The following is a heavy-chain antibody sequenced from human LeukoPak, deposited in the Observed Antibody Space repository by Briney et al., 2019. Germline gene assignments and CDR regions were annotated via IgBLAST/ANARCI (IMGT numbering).Heavy chain of an antibody. CDR1: GFTFSDYY. CDR2: ISSSGSTI. V-gene: IGHV3-11*01. D-gene: IGHD2-2*01. CDR3: AGGRYCSSTSCYGPGGFDP. Sequence: PGGSLRLSRAASGFTFSDYYMSWIRQAPGKGLEWVSYISSSGSTIYYADSVKGRFTISRDNAKNSLYLQMNSLRAEDTAVYYCAGGRYCSSTSCYGPGGFDPWGQGTLVTVSS. J-gene: IGHJ5*02.